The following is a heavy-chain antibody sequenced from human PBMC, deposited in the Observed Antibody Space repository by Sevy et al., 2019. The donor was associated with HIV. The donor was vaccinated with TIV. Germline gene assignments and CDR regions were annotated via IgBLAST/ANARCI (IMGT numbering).Heavy chain of an antibody. J-gene: IGHJ5*01. CDR1: GFTFDDYG. CDR3: AKAHLLTWWTLDS. D-gene: IGHD2-8*02. CDR2: ISKNGDDK. V-gene: IGHV3-30*18. Sequence: GGSLRLSCAASGFTFDDYGIYWVRQAPGRGLEWVSFISKNGDDKFYAGSVKGRFTISRDSSNNTVFLQMQSLRAEDTATYFCAKAHLLTWWTLDSWGQGSLVTVSS.